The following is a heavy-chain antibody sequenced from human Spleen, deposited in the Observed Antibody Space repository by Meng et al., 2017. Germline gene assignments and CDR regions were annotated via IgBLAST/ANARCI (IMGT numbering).Heavy chain of an antibody. CDR3: ARQVGPDY. CDR2: ISGSGGST. Sequence: GESLKISCAASGFTFSNAWMTWVRQAPGKGLGWVAAISGSGGSTFYADSVKGRFTISRDNSKNTLYLQMNSLRAEDTAVYYCARQVGPDYWGQGTLVTVSS. J-gene: IGHJ4*02. V-gene: IGHV3-23*01. CDR1: GFTFSNAW. D-gene: IGHD2-2*01.